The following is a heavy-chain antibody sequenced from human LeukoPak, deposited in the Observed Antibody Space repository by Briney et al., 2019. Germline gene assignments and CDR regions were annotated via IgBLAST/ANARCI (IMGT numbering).Heavy chain of an antibody. J-gene: IGHJ3*02. CDR3: ARVGYSYGYRVAFDI. V-gene: IGHV4-34*01. CDR2: NNNSGGI. D-gene: IGHD5-18*01. CDR1: GSSFTGYY. Sequence: KPSETLSLTCSVSGSSFTGYYWTWIRQTPGKGLEWIGENNNSGGITYNPSLNSRVTISVDASKNQFSLKLSSVTAADTAVYYCARVGYSYGYRVAFDIWGQGTMVTVSS.